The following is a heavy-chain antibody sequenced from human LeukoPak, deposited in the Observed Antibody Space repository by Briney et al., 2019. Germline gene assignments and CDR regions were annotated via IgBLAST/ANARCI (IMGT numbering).Heavy chain of an antibody. J-gene: IGHJ5*02. CDR1: GGSISSYY. V-gene: IGHV4-4*09. Sequence: SETLSLTCTVSGGSISSYYWSWIRQPPGKGLEWIGYIYTSGSTNYNPSLKSRVTIPVDTSKNQFSLKLSSVTAADTAVYYCAGLLYDYVWGSYRSGWFDPWGQGTLVTVSS. D-gene: IGHD3-16*02. CDR2: IYTSGST. CDR3: AGLLYDYVWGSYRSGWFDP.